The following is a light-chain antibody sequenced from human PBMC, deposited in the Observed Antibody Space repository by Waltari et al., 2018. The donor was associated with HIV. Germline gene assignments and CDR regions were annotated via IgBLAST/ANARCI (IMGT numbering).Light chain of an antibody. CDR3: GTWDSSLNAGV. Sequence: QSMLTQPPSVSAAPGPKVTISCSGSSSNLANNYVSWYQHLPGAAPKLVIYDNDNRPSGIPDRFSGSKSGASATLVITGLQTGDEGDYYCGTWDSSLNAGVFGGGTKLTVL. CDR1: SSNLANNY. V-gene: IGLV1-51*01. CDR2: DND. J-gene: IGLJ3*02.